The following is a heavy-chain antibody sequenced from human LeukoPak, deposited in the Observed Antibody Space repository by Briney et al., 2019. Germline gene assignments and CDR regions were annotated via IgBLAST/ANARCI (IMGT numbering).Heavy chain of an antibody. Sequence: SETLSLTCAVYGGSFSGYYWSWIRQPPGKGLEWIGEINHSGSTNYNPSLKSRVTISVDTSKNQFSLKLSSVTAADTAVYYCARMVPQTNHLFDYWGQGTLVTVSS. J-gene: IGHJ4*02. CDR1: GGSFSGYY. D-gene: IGHD1-14*01. CDR3: ARMVPQTNHLFDY. CDR2: INHSGST. V-gene: IGHV4-34*01.